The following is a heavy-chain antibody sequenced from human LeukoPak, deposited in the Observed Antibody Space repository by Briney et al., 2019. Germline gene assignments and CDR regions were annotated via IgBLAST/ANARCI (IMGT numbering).Heavy chain of an antibody. J-gene: IGHJ4*02. CDR3: AKDRAVAAYYFDY. V-gene: IGHV3-30*02. Sequence: PGGSLRLSXAASGFTFSSFGMHWVRQPPGKGLEWVAFIRSDGTNKYYADSVKGRFTISRDNSKNTLYLQMNSLRAEDTAVYYCAKDRAVAAYYFDYWGQGTLVTVSS. CDR2: IRSDGTNK. D-gene: IGHD6-19*01. CDR1: GFTFSSFG.